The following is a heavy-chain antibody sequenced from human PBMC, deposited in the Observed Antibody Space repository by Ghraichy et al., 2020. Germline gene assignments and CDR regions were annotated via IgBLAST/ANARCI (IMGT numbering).Heavy chain of an antibody. J-gene: IGHJ5*02. CDR2: IKSKSDGLTT. CDR1: GLTFRNAW. V-gene: IGHV3-15*01. Sequence: GGSLRLSCAAFGLTFRNAWMMWVRQAPGKGLEWVARIKSKSDGLTTDYAAPVKGRFTISRDDSKDMLYLQMNSLKTEDTAVYYCTNGIVGATRDYFDTWGQGTLVIVSP. CDR3: TNGIVGATRDYFDT. D-gene: IGHD1-26*01.